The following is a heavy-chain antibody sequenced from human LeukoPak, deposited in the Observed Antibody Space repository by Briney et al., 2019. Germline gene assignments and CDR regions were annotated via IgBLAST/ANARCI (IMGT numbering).Heavy chain of an antibody. CDR3: ARDPLNVLRFLEWFGYYFDY. CDR2: ISYDGSNK. V-gene: IGHV3-30-3*01. CDR1: GFTFSSYA. D-gene: IGHD3-3*01. Sequence: GGSLRLSCAASGFTFSSYAMHWVRQAPGKGLEWVAVISYDGSNKYYADSVKGRFTISRDNSKNTLYLQMNSLRAEDTAVYYCARDPLNVLRFLEWFGYYFDYWGQGTLVTVSS. J-gene: IGHJ4*02.